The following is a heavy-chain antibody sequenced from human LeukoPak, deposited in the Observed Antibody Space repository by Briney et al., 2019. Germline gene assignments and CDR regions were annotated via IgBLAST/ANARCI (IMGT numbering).Heavy chain of an antibody. CDR1: GGTFTSYA. J-gene: IGHJ4*02. D-gene: IGHD3-22*01. Sequence: SVKVSCKASGGTFTSYAISWVRQAPGQGLEWMGGIIPIFGTANYAQKFQGRVTITTDESTSTAYMELSSLRSEDTAVYYCARGRGRYYDSSGYYYVADYWGQGTLVTVSS. CDR3: ARGRGRYYDSSGYYYVADY. V-gene: IGHV1-69*05. CDR2: IIPIFGTA.